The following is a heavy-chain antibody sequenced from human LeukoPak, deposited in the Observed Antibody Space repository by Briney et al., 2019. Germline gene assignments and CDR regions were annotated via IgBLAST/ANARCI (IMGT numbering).Heavy chain of an antibody. CDR3: ARSDILTGHYASFDY. Sequence: GGSLRLSCAASGFTFSSYSMNWVRQAPGKGLEWVSSISSSSSYIYYADSVKDRFTISRDNAKNSLYLQMNSLRAEDTAVYYCARSDILTGHYASFDYWGQGTLVTVSS. V-gene: IGHV3-21*01. J-gene: IGHJ4*02. CDR2: ISSSSSYI. D-gene: IGHD3-9*01. CDR1: GFTFSSYS.